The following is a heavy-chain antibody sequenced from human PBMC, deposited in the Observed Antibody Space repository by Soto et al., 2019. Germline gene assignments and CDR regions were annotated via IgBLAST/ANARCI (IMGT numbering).Heavy chain of an antibody. CDR1: GGTFSSYT. V-gene: IGHV1-69*02. CDR3: ARSTSGSYHVTWFDP. J-gene: IGHJ5*02. D-gene: IGHD3-10*01. CDR2: IIPILGIA. Sequence: SVKVSCKASGGTFSSYTISWVRQAPGQGLEWMGRIIPILGIANYAQKFQGRVTITADKSTSTAYMELSSLRSEDTAVYYCARSTSGSYHVTWFDPWGQGTRVTVAS.